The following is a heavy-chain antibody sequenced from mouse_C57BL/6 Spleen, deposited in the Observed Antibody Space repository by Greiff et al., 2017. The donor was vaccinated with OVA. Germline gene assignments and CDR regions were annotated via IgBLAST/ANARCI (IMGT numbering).Heavy chain of an antibody. CDR1: GFTFTDYY. Sequence: EVQVVESGGGLVQPGGSLSLSCAASGFTFTDYYMSWVRQPPGKALEWLGFIRNKANGYTTEYSASVKGRFTISRDNSQSILYLQMNALRAEDSATYYCARYEYYFDYWGQGTTLTVSS. V-gene: IGHV7-3*01. J-gene: IGHJ2*01. CDR3: ARYEYYFDY. CDR2: IRNKANGYTT.